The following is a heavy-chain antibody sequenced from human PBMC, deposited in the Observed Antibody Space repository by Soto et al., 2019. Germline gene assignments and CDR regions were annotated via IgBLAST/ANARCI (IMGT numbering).Heavy chain of an antibody. CDR3: ALRLGDPGGRYFDY. V-gene: IGHV4-31*03. Sequence: QVQLQESGPGLVKPSQTLSLTCTVSGGSISSGGYYCSWIRQHPGKGLEWIGYIYYSGSTYYNPSLKSRVSISVDTSKNQSSLKLSYVTAADTAVYYCALRLGDPGGRYFDYWGQGTLVTVSS. CDR2: IYYSGST. D-gene: IGHD3-16*01. J-gene: IGHJ4*02. CDR1: GGSISSGGYY.